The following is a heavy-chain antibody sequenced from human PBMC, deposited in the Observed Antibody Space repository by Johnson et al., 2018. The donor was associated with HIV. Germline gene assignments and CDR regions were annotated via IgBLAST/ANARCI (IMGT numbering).Heavy chain of an antibody. V-gene: IGHV3-11*04. Sequence: QVQLVESGGGVVQPGGSLRLSCAASGFTFDDYAMHWVRQAPGKGLEWVSYISSSGSTIYYADSVKGRFTISRDNAKNSLYLQMNSLRAEDTAVYYCAKGRLVGATTYDAFDIWGQGTMVTVSS. CDR2: ISSSGSTI. CDR1: GFTFDDYA. D-gene: IGHD1-26*01. J-gene: IGHJ3*02. CDR3: AKGRLVGATTYDAFDI.